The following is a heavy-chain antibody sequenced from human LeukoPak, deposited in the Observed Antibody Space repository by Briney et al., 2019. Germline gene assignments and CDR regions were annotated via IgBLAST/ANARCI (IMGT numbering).Heavy chain of an antibody. CDR2: IKQDGSEK. J-gene: IGHJ4*02. CDR3: ARDKGDYDTSGSLFVF. D-gene: IGHD3-22*01. CDR1: GITFSTYW. V-gene: IGHV3-7*03. Sequence: GGSLRLSCAASGITFSTYWMSWVRQAPGKGLEWVANIKQDGSEKYYVDSVKGRFTISRDNTKNSLYLQMNSLRAEDTAVYYCARDKGDYDTSGSLFVFGGQGTLVTVSS.